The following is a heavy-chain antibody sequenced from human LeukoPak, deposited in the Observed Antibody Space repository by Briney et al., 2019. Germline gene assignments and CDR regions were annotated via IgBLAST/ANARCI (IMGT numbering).Heavy chain of an antibody. V-gene: IGHV3-30-3*01. D-gene: IGHD4-17*01. CDR1: GFTFSSYW. CDR2: ISYDGSNK. CDR3: ASPVNYGDYVLFDY. J-gene: IGHJ4*02. Sequence: GGSLRLSCAASGFTFSSYWMSWVRQAPGKGLEWVAVISYDGSNKYYADSVKGRFTISRDNSKNTLYLQMNSLRAEDTAVYYCASPVNYGDYVLFDYWGQGTLVTVSS.